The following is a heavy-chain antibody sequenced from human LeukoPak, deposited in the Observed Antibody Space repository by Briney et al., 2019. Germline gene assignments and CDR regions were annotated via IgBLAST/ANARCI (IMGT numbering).Heavy chain of an antibody. Sequence: SETLSLTCTVSGGSISSYYCSWIRQPPGKGLAWIGYIYYSGSTNYNPSLKSRVTISVDTSKPQFSLKLRSVTAADTAVYYCARDLRCSSTSCQNHQPYYYYYGMDVWGQGTTVTVSS. CDR3: ARDLRCSSTSCQNHQPYYYYYGMDV. J-gene: IGHJ6*02. V-gene: IGHV4-59*01. D-gene: IGHD2-2*01. CDR2: IYYSGST. CDR1: GGSISSYY.